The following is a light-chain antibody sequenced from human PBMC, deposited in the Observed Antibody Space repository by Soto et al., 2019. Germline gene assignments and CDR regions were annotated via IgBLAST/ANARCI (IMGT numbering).Light chain of an antibody. CDR3: QQYNDWWRYI. Sequence: EIVMTQSPATLSVSPGQRATLSCRASQSISSNLAWYQRRPGQAPRLLIYGASARATGMPARFSGSGSGTEFTPTISSRQSEDFAVYYCQQYNDWWRYIFGQGTKVVIK. CDR2: GAS. V-gene: IGKV3-15*01. J-gene: IGKJ2*01. CDR1: QSISSN.